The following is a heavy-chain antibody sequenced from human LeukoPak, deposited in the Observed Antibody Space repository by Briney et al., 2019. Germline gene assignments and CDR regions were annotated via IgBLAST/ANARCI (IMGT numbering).Heavy chain of an antibody. J-gene: IGHJ4*02. V-gene: IGHV3-9*01. Sequence: GGSLRLSCAASGFTFDDYAMHWVRQAPGKGLEWVSGIRWNSGSIGYADSVKGRFTISRDNAKNSLYLQMNSLRAEDTALYYCAKDIGYGSGSYHNRFDYWGQGTLVTVSS. CDR3: AKDIGYGSGSYHNRFDY. D-gene: IGHD3-10*01. CDR2: IRWNSGSI. CDR1: GFTFDDYA.